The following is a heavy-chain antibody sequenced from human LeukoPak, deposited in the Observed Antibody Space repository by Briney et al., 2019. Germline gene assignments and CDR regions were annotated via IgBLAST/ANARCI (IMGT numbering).Heavy chain of an antibody. D-gene: IGHD3-10*01. CDR3: ARLLWFGELLSSWFDP. V-gene: IGHV4-30-2*01. CDR2: IYHSGST. CDR1: GGSISSGGYS. J-gene: IGHJ5*02. Sequence: PSQTLSLTCAVSGGSISSGGYSWSWIRQPPGKGLEWIGYIYHSGSTYCNPSLKSRVTISVDRSKNQFSLKLSSVTAADTAVYYCARLLWFGELLSSWFDPWGQGTLVTVSS.